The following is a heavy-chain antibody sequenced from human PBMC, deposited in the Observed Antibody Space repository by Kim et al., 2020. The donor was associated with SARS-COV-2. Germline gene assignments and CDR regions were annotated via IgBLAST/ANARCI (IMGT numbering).Heavy chain of an antibody. J-gene: IGHJ6*02. V-gene: IGHV3-30*02. D-gene: IGHD1-26*01. Sequence: DSVKGRVTTSRDNSKNTLYLQMNSLTADDTAVYYCAKSGGSYLYYSYGMDVWGQGTTVTVSS. CDR3: AKSGGSYLYYSYGMDV.